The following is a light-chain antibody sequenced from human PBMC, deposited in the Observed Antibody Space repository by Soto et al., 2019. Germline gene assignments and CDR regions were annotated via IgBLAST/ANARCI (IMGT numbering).Light chain of an antibody. CDR1: SSDVGGYNF. CDR3: SSYISSGSVV. V-gene: IGLV2-14*01. Sequence: QSALTQPASVSGSTGQSITISCTGTSSDVGGYNFVSWYQQHPGKAPKLMIYEVSDRPSRVSNRFSGSKSGNTASLTISGLQAEVEADYYCSSYISSGSVVFGGGTKLTVL. CDR2: EVS. J-gene: IGLJ2*01.